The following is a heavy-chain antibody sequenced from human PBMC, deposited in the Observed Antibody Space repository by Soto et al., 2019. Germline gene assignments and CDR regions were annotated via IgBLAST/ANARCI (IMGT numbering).Heavy chain of an antibody. CDR2: VFPTFGAA. Sequence: QVQLVQSGTEVKKPGSSVKVSCKASGGTFSTYTISWLRQAPGQGPEWMGGVFPTFGAANYASKFQGRLTISADESPATAYMELSSLRSEDTAMYYCARDQGNNNVACAIWGQGTLIIVSS. V-gene: IGHV1-69*01. J-gene: IGHJ3*02. CDR3: ARDQGNNNVACAI. D-gene: IGHD2-8*01. CDR1: GGTFSTYT.